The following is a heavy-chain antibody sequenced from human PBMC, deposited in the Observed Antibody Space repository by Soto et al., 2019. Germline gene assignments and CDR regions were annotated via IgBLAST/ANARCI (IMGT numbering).Heavy chain of an antibody. V-gene: IGHV4-34*01. D-gene: IGHD2-2*01. CDR3: ARVFNKWCSSTRCSTDS. CDR1: GGSFSGYY. Sequence: PSETLSLTCAVYGGSFSGYYWSWIRQPPGKGLEWIGEINHSGSTNYNPSLKSRVTISVDTSKNQFSLKLSSVTAADTAVYYCARVFNKWCSSTRCSTDSWGQGTLVTVSS. J-gene: IGHJ4*02. CDR2: INHSGST.